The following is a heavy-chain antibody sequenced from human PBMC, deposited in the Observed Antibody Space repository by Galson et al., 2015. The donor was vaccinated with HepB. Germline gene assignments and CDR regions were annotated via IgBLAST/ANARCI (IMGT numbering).Heavy chain of an antibody. J-gene: IGHJ4*02. V-gene: IGHV3-7*03. CDR2: IKQDGSQK. Sequence: SLRLSCAASGFTFSSYWMSWVRQAPGKGLEWVASIKQDGSQKYYVDSVKGRFTISRDNAKNSLFLQMNSLRAEDTAVYYRARDGEWLRLPLDYWGQGTLVTVSS. CDR1: GFTFSSYW. D-gene: IGHD5-12*01. CDR3: ARDGEWLRLPLDY.